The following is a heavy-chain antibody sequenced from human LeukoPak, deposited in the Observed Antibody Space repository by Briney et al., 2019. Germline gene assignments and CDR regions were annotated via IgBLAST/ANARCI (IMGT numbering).Heavy chain of an antibody. J-gene: IGHJ4*02. Sequence: PGGTLRLSCAASGFTFSRYGMSWVRQAPGKGLEWVSAISGSGGSTYYADSVKGRFTISRDNSKNTMYLQMNSLRAEDTAVYYCAKDGLSYYYDSSRPLYWGQGTLVTVSS. CDR3: AKDGLSYYYDSSRPLY. CDR2: ISGSGGST. CDR1: GFTFSRYG. V-gene: IGHV3-23*01. D-gene: IGHD3-22*01.